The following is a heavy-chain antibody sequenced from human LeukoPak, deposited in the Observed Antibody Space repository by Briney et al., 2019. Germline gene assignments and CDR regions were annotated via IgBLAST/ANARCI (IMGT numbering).Heavy chain of an antibody. Sequence: GGSLRLSCAASGFTFSTYWMSWVRQAPGKGLEWVANIKQDGSEEYYVDSVKGRFTISRDNAKNSLYLQMNSLRVEDTAVYYCARDATYGDYDYWGQGTLVTVSS. CDR2: IKQDGSEE. D-gene: IGHD4-17*01. CDR3: ARDATYGDYDY. V-gene: IGHV3-7*04. J-gene: IGHJ4*02. CDR1: GFTFSTYW.